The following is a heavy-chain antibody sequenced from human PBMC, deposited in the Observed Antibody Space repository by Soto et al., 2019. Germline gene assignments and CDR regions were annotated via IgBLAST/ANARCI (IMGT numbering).Heavy chain of an antibody. V-gene: IGHV1-18*01. D-gene: IGHD3-16*02. Sequence: ASVKVSCKASGYTFTSYGISWVRQAPGQGLEWMGWISAYNGNTNYAQKLQGRVTMTTDTSTSTAYMELRSLRSDDTAVYYCARTSIMITFGGVIGALQPSDAFDIWGQGTMVTVSS. J-gene: IGHJ3*02. CDR1: GYTFTSYG. CDR3: ARTSIMITFGGVIGALQPSDAFDI. CDR2: ISAYNGNT.